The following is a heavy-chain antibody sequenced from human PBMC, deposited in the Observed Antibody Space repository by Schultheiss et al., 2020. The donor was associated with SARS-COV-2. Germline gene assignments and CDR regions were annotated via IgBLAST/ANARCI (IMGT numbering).Heavy chain of an antibody. J-gene: IGHJ6*03. CDR3: AKDNSGYCSSTSCPYYYYYYMDV. CDR1: GFTFSSYW. V-gene: IGHV3-74*01. CDR2: INSDGSST. Sequence: GGSLRLSCAASGFTFSSYWMHWVRQAPGKGLVWVSRINSDGSSTSYADSVKGRFTISRDNSKNTLYLQMNSLRAEDTAVYYCAKDNSGYCSSTSCPYYYYYYMDVWGKGTTVTVSS. D-gene: IGHD2-2*01.